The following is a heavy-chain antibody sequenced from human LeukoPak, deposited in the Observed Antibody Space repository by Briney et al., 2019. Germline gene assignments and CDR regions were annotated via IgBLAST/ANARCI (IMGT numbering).Heavy chain of an antibody. V-gene: IGHV4-34*01. J-gene: IGHJ4*02. CDR1: GGSFSGYY. CDR2: INHSGST. D-gene: IGHD2-2*01. CDR3: ARVYKWGYQLLYYFDY. Sequence: SETLSLTCAVYGGSFSGYYWSWIRQPPGKGLEWIGEINHSGSTNYNSSFKSRVTISVDTSKNQFSLKLSSVTAADTAVYYCARVYKWGYQLLYYFDYWGQGTLVTVSS.